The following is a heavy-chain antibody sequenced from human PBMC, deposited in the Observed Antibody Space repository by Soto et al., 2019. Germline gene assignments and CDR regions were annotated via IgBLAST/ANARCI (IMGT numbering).Heavy chain of an antibody. J-gene: IGHJ5*02. CDR1: GGSFSGYY. Sequence: PSETLSLTCAVYGGSFSGYYWSWIRQPPGKGLEWIGEINHSGSTNYNPSLKSRVTISVDTSKNQFSLKLSSVTAADTAVYYCARHDYGDKRIDPWAREPWSPSPQ. CDR3: ARHDYGDKRIDP. D-gene: IGHD4-17*01. CDR2: INHSGST. V-gene: IGHV4-34*01.